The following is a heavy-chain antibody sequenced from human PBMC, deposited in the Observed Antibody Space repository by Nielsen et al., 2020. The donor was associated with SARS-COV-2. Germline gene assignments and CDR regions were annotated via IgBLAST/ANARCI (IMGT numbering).Heavy chain of an antibody. CDR3: ARRGPAYCGGDCYYNAFDI. Sequence: LSLTCAASGFTFSSYEMNWVRQAPGKGLEWVSYISSSGSTIYYADSVKGRFTISRDNAKNSLYLQMNSLRAEDTAVYYCARRGPAYCGGDCYYNAFDIWGQGTMVTVSS. CDR2: ISSSGSTI. J-gene: IGHJ3*02. V-gene: IGHV3-48*03. CDR1: GFTFSSYE. D-gene: IGHD2-21*02.